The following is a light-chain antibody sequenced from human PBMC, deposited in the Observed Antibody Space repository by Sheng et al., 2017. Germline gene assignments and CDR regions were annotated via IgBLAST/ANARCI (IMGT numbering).Light chain of an antibody. CDR3: QQYDNLQYT. V-gene: IGKV1-33*01. CDR1: QDISNY. J-gene: IGKJ2*01. CDR2: DAS. Sequence: DIQMTQSPSSLSASVGDRVTITCQASQDISNYLNWYQQKPGKAPKLLIYDASNLETGVPXRFSGSGSGTDFTFTISSLQPEDIATYYCQQYDNLQYTFGQGTKLEIK.